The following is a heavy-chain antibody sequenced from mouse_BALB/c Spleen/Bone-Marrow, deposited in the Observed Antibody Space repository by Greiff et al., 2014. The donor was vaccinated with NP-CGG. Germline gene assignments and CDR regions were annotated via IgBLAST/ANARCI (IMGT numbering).Heavy chain of an antibody. V-gene: IGHV1-18*01. CDR2: INPYNGDT. D-gene: IGHD1-2*01. J-gene: IGHJ4*01. Sequence: EVQLQQSGPELVKPGASMKISCKASGYSFSGYTMNWVKQSHGKNLEWIGLINPYNGDTSYNQKFKGKATLTVEKSSSTAYMELLSLTSEDSALYYCARKRRHYTDYTVDYLGQGTSVTVSS. CDR1: GYSFSGYT. CDR3: ARKRRHYTDYTVDY.